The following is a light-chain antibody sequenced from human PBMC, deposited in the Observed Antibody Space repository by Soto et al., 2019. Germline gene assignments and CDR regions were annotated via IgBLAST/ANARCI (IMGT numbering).Light chain of an antibody. CDR2: DAS. V-gene: IGKV3-11*01. J-gene: IGKJ5*01. CDR1: QSVSTY. Sequence: IMLTQSPGTLSLYPGERATLSCRASQSVSTYLAWYQQRPGQAPRLLIYDASNRATGIPARFSGSGSGTDFTLTISSLEPEDFAVYYCQQRSNWPPITFGQGTRLEIK. CDR3: QQRSNWPPIT.